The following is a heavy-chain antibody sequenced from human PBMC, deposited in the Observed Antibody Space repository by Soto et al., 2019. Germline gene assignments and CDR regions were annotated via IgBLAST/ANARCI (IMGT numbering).Heavy chain of an antibody. V-gene: IGHV1-18*01. Sequence: QVQLVQSGAEVKKPGASVKVSCKASGYTFTSYGISWVRQAPGQGLEWMGWISAYNGNTNYAQRLQGRVTMTTDTSTSTAYMEMRSLRSDETAVYYCARTSGEYYDILTGYSAPYYFDYWGQGTLVTVSS. J-gene: IGHJ4*02. CDR2: ISAYNGNT. CDR3: ARTSGEYYDILTGYSAPYYFDY. D-gene: IGHD3-9*01. CDR1: GYTFTSYG.